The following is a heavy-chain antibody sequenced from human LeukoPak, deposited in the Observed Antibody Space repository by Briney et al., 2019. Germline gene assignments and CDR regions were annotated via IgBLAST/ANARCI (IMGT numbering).Heavy chain of an antibody. CDR1: GGTFSSCA. CDR2: IIPIFGTA. CDR3: ARGSGSYWGLRAFDI. Sequence: SVKVSCKASGGTFSSCAISWVRQAPGQGREWMGGIIPIFGTANYAQKFQGGVTITADESTSTAYMELSSLRSEDTAVYYCARGSGSYWGLRAFDIWGPGTMVTVSS. V-gene: IGHV1-69*13. D-gene: IGHD1-26*01. J-gene: IGHJ3*02.